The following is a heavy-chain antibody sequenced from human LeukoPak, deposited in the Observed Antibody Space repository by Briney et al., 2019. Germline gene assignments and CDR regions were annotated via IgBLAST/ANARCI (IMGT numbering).Heavy chain of an antibody. V-gene: IGHV3-30*03. CDR1: GFTFSSYG. D-gene: IGHD1-1*01. CDR3: ARIEQLAASSDY. J-gene: IGHJ4*02. CDR2: ISYDGSNK. Sequence: AGGSLRLSCAASGFTFSSYGMHWVRQAPGKGLEWVAVISYDGSNKYYADSVKGRFTISRDNSKNTLYLQMNSLRAEDTAVYYCARIEQLAASSDYWGQGTLVTVSS.